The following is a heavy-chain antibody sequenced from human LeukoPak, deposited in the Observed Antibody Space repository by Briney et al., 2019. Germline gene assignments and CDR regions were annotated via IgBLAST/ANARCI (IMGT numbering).Heavy chain of an antibody. D-gene: IGHD2-15*01. V-gene: IGHV4-59*08. J-gene: IGHJ4*02. CDR3: ARGGGPLGYCSGGSCLDY. CDR2: IYYSGST. CDR1: GGSISSYY. Sequence: PSETLSLTCTVSGGSISSYYWSWIRQPPGKGLEWIGYIYYSGSTNYNPSLKSRVTISVDTSKSQFSLKLSSVTAADTAVYYCARGGGPLGYCSGGSCLDYWGQGTLVTVSS.